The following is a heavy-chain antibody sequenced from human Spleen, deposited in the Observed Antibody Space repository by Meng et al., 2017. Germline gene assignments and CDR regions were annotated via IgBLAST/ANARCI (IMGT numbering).Heavy chain of an antibody. D-gene: IGHD2-15*01. CDR1: GFTFSSFW. V-gene: IGHV3-74*01. CDR3: ARLRDGAPGSPFDY. Sequence: GESLKISCAASGFTFSSFWMYWVRQAPGKGLVWVSRINSDGISTTYADSVKGRFTISRDNAKNTLYLQMNSLRAEDTAVYYCARLRDGAPGSPFDYWGQGTLVTVSS. CDR2: INSDGIST. J-gene: IGHJ4*02.